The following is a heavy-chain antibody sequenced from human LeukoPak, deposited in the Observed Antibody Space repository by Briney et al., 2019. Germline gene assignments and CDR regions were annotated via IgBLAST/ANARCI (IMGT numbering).Heavy chain of an antibody. D-gene: IGHD2-8*01. CDR1: VGSFSDYY. J-gene: IGHJ4*02. Sequence: KPSETLSLTCAVYVGSFSDYYWTWIRQSPGKGLEWIGEINHSGSANYNPSLKSRVTMSVDTSRNQFSLRLSSVTAADTAVYYCVRGYPNNFDYWGQGNLVTVSS. CDR3: VRGYPNNFDY. V-gene: IGHV4-34*01. CDR2: INHSGSA.